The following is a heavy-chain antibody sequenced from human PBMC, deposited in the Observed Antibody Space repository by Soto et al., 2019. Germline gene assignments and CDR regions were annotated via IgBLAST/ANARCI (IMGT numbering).Heavy chain of an antibody. CDR1: GYTFTTYY. Sequence: QVQLVQSGAEVKKPEASVKVSCKASGYTFTTYYIHWVRQAPGQGLEWMGVINPSGGGASYAQKFKDRVSMTRDASTTTVYMEVRSLTYEDTALYYCARDHVGAAGYSALWGQGTLVTVSS. CDR2: INPSGGGA. CDR3: ARDHVGAAGYSAL. D-gene: IGHD6-13*01. V-gene: IGHV1-46*03. J-gene: IGHJ1*01.